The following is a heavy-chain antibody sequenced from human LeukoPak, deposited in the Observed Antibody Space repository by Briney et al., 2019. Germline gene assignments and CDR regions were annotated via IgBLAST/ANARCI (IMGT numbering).Heavy chain of an antibody. CDR1: GGSVSGHY. D-gene: IGHD6-19*01. CDR2: IYASGGA. J-gene: IGHJ4*02. CDR3: AREAPGGSGWTYFDY. V-gene: IGHV4-59*02. Sequence: SETQSLTCAVSGGSVSGHYWDWIRQPPGKGLEWIGYIYASGGANCNPSLKSRVTISLDSSENRFSLKLTSVTAADTAVYYCAREAPGGSGWTYFDYWGQGSLVTVSS.